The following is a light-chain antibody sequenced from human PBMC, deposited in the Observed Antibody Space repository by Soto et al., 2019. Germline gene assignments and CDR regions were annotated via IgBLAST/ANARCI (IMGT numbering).Light chain of an antibody. CDR1: QDISNY. CDR2: DAS. J-gene: IGKJ4*01. V-gene: IGKV1-33*01. CDR3: QQVSA. Sequence: DIQMTQSPSSLSASVGDRVTITCQASQDISNYLNWYQQKPGKAPKLLIYDASNLETGVPSRFSGSGSGTDFTFTISSLQPEDIATYYCQQVSAFGGGTKVEIK.